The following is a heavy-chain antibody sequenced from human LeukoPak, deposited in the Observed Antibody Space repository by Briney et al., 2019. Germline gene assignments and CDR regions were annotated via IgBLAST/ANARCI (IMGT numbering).Heavy chain of an antibody. V-gene: IGHV3-7*01. CDR1: GFTFSSYW. D-gene: IGHD3-10*01. CDR2: IKYDGSEK. Sequence: PGGSLRLSCAASGFTFSSYWMHWVRQAPGKGLEWVANIKYDGSEKYYVDSVKGRFAISRDNAKNSLYLQMNSLRAEDTAVYYCARKLWFGEPGDYWGQGTLVTVSS. J-gene: IGHJ4*02. CDR3: ARKLWFGEPGDY.